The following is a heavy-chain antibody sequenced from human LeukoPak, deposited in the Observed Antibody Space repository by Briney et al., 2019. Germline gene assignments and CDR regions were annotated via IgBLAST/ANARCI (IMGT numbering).Heavy chain of an antibody. Sequence: PSGTLSLTCAVSGGSISSSNWWSWVRQPPGKGLEWIGEIYHSGSTNYNPSLKSRVTISVDKSKNQFSLKPSSVTAADTAVYYCARDFEGSSGLFDYWGQGTLVTVSS. CDR1: GGSISSSNW. CDR3: ARDFEGSSGLFDY. V-gene: IGHV4-4*02. D-gene: IGHD6-19*01. CDR2: IYHSGST. J-gene: IGHJ4*02.